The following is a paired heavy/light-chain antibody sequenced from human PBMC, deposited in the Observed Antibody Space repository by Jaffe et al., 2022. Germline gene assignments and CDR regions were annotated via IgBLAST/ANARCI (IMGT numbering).Heavy chain of an antibody. J-gene: IGHJ2*01. CDR3: ARSFYDISGSQYRPTDWFFDL. D-gene: IGHD3-22*01. Sequence: QVQLVQSGAEVKKPGSSVKVSCKASGGTFSNYAINWVRQAPGQGLEWMGGIVPIFATANYAQKFQDKVTITTDESTSTAYMALSSLRSQDTAVYYCARSFYDISGSQYRPTDWFFDLWGRGTLVTVSS. CDR2: IVPIFATA. V-gene: IGHV1-69*05. CDR1: GGTFSNYA.
Light chain of an antibody. CDR3: QQYNNWPPAT. CDR1: QSVSSN. CDR2: GAS. V-gene: IGKV3-15*01. Sequence: EIVMTQSPATLSVSPGERATLSCRASQSVSSNLAWYQQKPGQAPRLLIYGASTRATGIPARFSGSGSGTEFTLTISSLQSEDFAVYYCQQYNNWPPATFGPGTKVDIK. J-gene: IGKJ3*01.